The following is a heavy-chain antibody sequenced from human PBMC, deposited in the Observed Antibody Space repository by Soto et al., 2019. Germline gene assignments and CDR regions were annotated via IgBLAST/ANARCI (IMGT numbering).Heavy chain of an antibody. D-gene: IGHD2-21*02. Sequence: GGSLRLSCAASGLTVSSNYMSWVRQAPGKGLEWVSVIYSGGSTYYADSVKGRFTISRHNSKNTLYLQMNSLRAEDTAVYYCASALAYCGGDCISRGTDYYYYGMDVLGQGTTVSVSS. J-gene: IGHJ6*02. CDR1: GLTVSSNY. V-gene: IGHV3-66*01. CDR2: IYSGGST. CDR3: ASALAYCGGDCISRGTDYYYYGMDV.